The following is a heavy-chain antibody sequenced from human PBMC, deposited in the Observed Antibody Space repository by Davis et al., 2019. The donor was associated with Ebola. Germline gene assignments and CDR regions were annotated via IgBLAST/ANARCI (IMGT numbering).Heavy chain of an antibody. J-gene: IGHJ6*03. Sequence: GESLKISCVPSGFSLNAHHMNWLRQAPGKVLEWVAHMSITGGTIYYADSVKGRFTISRDNANNSLYLQMNSLTVDDTALYFCARDPPNGLPVYYMDVWGKGTTVTVSS. V-gene: IGHV3-11*04. CDR2: MSITGGTI. CDR3: ARDPPNGLPVYYMDV. D-gene: IGHD4-11*01. CDR1: GFSLNAHH.